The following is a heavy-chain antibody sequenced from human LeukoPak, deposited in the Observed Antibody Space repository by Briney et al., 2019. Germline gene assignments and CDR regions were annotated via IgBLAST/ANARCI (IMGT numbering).Heavy chain of an antibody. J-gene: IGHJ5*02. V-gene: IGHV4-39*07. Sequence: PSETLSLTCTVSGGSISSNSYYWGWIRQPPGKGLEWIGEISHSGNTNYNPSLKSRVTVSVDTSKNQFSLKLTSVTAADTAVYYCARVRVGWLLFYNWFDPWGQGTLVTVSS. CDR3: ARVRVGWLLFYNWFDP. CDR2: ISHSGNT. D-gene: IGHD3-9*01. CDR1: GGSISSNSYY.